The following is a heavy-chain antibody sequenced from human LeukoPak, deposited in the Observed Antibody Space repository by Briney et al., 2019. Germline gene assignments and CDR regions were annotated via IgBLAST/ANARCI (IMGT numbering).Heavy chain of an antibody. D-gene: IGHD3-22*01. J-gene: IGHJ4*02. CDR3: ARDANYYDSRGENYFNC. Sequence: AGGSLRLSCAASGFAFSSYWMSWVRQAPGKGLEWVANIKRDGSDTYYVDSVKGRFTISRDNAKNSLYLQLNSQRAEDTAVYYCARDANYYDSRGENYFNCWGQGTLVTVSS. CDR2: IKRDGSDT. CDR1: GFAFSSYW. V-gene: IGHV3-7*01.